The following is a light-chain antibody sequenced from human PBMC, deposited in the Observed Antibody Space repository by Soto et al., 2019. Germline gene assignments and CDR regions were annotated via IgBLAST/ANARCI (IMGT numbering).Light chain of an antibody. CDR1: QSLLHSNGYNY. CDR2: LGS. CDR3: MEALPPPWT. J-gene: IGKJ1*01. V-gene: IGKV2-28*01. Sequence: DIVMTQSPLSLPVTPGEPASISCRSSQSLLHSNGYNYLDWYLQKPGQSPQLLIYLGSNRASGVPASFTGSGSGPDFTLKISRVEAEDVGVYYCMEALPPPWTFGQGTKVEIK.